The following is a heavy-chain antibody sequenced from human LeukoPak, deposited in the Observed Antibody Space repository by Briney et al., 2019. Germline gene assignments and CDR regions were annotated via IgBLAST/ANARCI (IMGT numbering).Heavy chain of an antibody. CDR1: GGTFSSYA. Sequence: SVNVSCKASGGTFSSYAISWVRQAPGQGLEWMGGIIPIFGTANYAQKFQGRVTITADESTSTAYMELSSLRSEDTAVYYCARVYDSSGYYLDYWGQGTLVTVSS. CDR3: ARVYDSSGYYLDY. D-gene: IGHD3-22*01. J-gene: IGHJ4*02. V-gene: IGHV1-69*13. CDR2: IIPIFGTA.